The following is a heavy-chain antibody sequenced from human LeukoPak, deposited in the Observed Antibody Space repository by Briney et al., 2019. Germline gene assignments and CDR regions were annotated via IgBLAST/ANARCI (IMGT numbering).Heavy chain of an antibody. CDR2: IYYSGST. CDR3: ARHVSGSAMMHYFDY. J-gene: IGHJ4*02. D-gene: IGHD5-18*01. Sequence: SETLSLTCTVSGGSISSSSYYWGWIRQPPGKGLEWIGSIYYSGSTYYNPSLKSRVTISVDTSKNQFSLKLSSVTAADTALYYCARHVSGSAMMHYFDYWGQGNLVTVSS. V-gene: IGHV4-39*01. CDR1: GGSISSSSYY.